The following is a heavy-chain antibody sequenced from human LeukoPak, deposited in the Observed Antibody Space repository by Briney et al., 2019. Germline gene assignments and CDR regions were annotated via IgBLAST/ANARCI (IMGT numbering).Heavy chain of an antibody. CDR2: IYYIGRT. Sequence: PSETPSVTCTVSGGSISSYYWTWIRQPPGKGLEWIGYIYYIGRTNYNPSLKSRVTISLDTSGNQFSLRLSSVTAADTAVYYCATDKGYYYDSTGYYDYWGQGTLVTVSS. CDR1: GGSISSYY. CDR3: ATDKGYYYDSTGYYDY. J-gene: IGHJ4*02. D-gene: IGHD3-22*01. V-gene: IGHV4-59*12.